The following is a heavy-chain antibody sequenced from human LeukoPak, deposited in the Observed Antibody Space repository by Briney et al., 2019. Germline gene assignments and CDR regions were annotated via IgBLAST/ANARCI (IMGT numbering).Heavy chain of an antibody. CDR2: IYYSGTT. V-gene: IGHV4-59*01. Sequence: SETLSLTCTVSGDSLSSEYWSWIRQSPGKGLEWIGYIYYSGTTSYNPSLKSRVTISLDTSKNQFSLKLSSVTAADTAVYYCARGANWVSGYYWGQGTLVTVSS. J-gene: IGHJ4*02. CDR1: GDSLSSEY. CDR3: ARGANWVSGYY. D-gene: IGHD1-1*01.